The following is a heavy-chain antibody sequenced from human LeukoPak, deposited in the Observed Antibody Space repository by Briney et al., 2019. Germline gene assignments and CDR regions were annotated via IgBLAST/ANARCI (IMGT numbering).Heavy chain of an antibody. J-gene: IGHJ3*02. V-gene: IGHV4-59*01. CDR1: VVSFRGYY. CDR2: IYFSGRS. Sequence: PSETLSLTCTVSVVSFRGYYWSWIRHPSGNGLEWIGFIYFSGRSRYNPTLHSRVTISADTSKNHLSLRLTSVTAADTAVYYCARLLDNDSSGDPDTFDMWGQGIKVTVSS. D-gene: IGHD3-22*01. CDR3: ARLLDNDSSGDPDTFDM.